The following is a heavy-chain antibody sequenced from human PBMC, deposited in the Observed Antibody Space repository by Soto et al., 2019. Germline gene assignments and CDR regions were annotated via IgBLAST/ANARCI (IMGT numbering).Heavy chain of an antibody. CDR2: IYYSGST. D-gene: IGHD3-9*01. Sequence: SETLSLTCTGSGGSISSYYWSWIRQPPGKGLEWIGYIYYSGSTNYNPSLKSRVTISVDTSKNQFSLKLSYVTAADTAVYYCARGTLDISTGSPLGGMEARGQGTTVT. V-gene: IGHV4-59*01. CDR1: GGSISSYY. J-gene: IGHJ6*02. CDR3: ARGTLDISTGSPLGGMEA.